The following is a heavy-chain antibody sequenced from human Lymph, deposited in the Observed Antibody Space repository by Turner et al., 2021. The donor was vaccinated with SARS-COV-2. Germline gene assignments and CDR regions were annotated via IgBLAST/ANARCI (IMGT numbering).Heavy chain of an antibody. D-gene: IGHD6-13*01. V-gene: IGHV3-53*02. CDR2: IYSGGTT. CDR3: ARDLGTYGMDV. J-gene: IGHJ6*02. Sequence: EVQLVETGGGWIQPGGSLRPSCAASGIIVSRNYMNWVRQAPGKGLEWVSVIYSGGTTYYADSVKGRFTISRDNSKNTLYLQMNSLRVEDTAVYYCARDLGTYGMDVWGQGTTVTVSS. CDR1: GIIVSRNY.